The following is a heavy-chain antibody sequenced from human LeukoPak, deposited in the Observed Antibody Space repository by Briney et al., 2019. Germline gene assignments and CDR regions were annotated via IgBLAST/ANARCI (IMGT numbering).Heavy chain of an antibody. D-gene: IGHD6-19*01. V-gene: IGHV3-23*01. CDR3: AKGVSLTVTGTGPNFDY. CDR1: GFTFSSYA. Sequence: PGGSLRLSCAASGFTFSSYAMSWVRQAPGKGLGWVSAISGSGGSTFYADPVKGRFTISRDNSKNTLYLQMNSLRAEDTAVYYCAKGVSLTVTGTGPNFDYWGQGTLVTVSS. J-gene: IGHJ4*02. CDR2: ISGSGGST.